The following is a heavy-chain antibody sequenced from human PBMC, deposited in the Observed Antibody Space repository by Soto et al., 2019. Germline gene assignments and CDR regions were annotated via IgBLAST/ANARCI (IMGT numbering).Heavy chain of an antibody. J-gene: IGHJ4*02. CDR1: GFTFGDYA. CDR2: IRSKAYGGTT. Sequence: GGSLRLSCTASGFTFGDYAMSWFRQAPGKGLEWVGFIRSKAYGGTTEYAASVKGRFTISRDDSKSIAYLQMNSLKTEDTAVYYCTRVSDMYYYDSRYYFDYWGQGTLVTVSS. CDR3: TRVSDMYYYDSRYYFDY. D-gene: IGHD3-22*01. V-gene: IGHV3-49*03.